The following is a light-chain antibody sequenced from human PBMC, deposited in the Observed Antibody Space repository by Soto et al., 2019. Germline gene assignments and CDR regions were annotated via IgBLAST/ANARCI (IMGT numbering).Light chain of an antibody. J-gene: IGKJ1*01. CDR2: DAS. V-gene: IGKV3-15*01. Sequence: ILMKQSPAPLSVSPGERATLSCRASQSVSNNLACYQQKPGQAPRLLIYDASTRATGIPARFRGSGSGTEFTLTISGLQSEDFAVYYCQQYNNWPPWTLGQGTKGEIK. CDR3: QQYNNWPPWT. CDR1: QSVSNN.